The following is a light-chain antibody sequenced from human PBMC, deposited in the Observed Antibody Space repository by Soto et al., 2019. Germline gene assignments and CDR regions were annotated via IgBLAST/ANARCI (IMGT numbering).Light chain of an antibody. CDR2: GAS. J-gene: IGKJ1*01. CDR3: QQYNNWPPMA. CDR1: QSVSSN. V-gene: IGKV3-15*01. Sequence: EIVMTQSPATLSVSPGERATLSCRASQSVSSNLAWYQQKPGQAPRLLIYGASTRATGIPARFSGSGSGTEFTLTISSLQSEDFAVSNCQQYNNWPPMAFGQGTKVEIK.